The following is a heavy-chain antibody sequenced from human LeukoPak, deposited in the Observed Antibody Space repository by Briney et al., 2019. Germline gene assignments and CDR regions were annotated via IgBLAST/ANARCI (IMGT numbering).Heavy chain of an antibody. CDR1: GGTFSSYT. CDR3: AREKTGTKYYFDY. J-gene: IGHJ4*02. D-gene: IGHD1-7*01. Sequence: ASVKLSCKASGGTFSSYTISWVRQAPGQGLEWMGRIIPILGIANYAQKFQGRVTITADKSTSTAYMELSSLRSEDTAVYYCAREKTGTKYYFDYWGQGTLVTVSS. V-gene: IGHV1-69*04. CDR2: IIPILGIA.